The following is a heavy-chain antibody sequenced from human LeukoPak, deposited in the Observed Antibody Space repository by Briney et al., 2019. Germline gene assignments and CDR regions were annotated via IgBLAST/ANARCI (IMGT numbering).Heavy chain of an antibody. D-gene: IGHD3-10*01. Sequence: GGSLRLSRAASGFTFSTYAMSWVRQTPEKGLEWVSAISGSGGSTYYADSVKGRFTISRDNSKNTLYLQMNSLRAEDTAVYYCAKDRGFGEYFPFFYWGQGTLVTVSS. J-gene: IGHJ4*02. CDR1: GFTFSTYA. V-gene: IGHV3-23*01. CDR3: AKDRGFGEYFPFFY. CDR2: ISGSGGST.